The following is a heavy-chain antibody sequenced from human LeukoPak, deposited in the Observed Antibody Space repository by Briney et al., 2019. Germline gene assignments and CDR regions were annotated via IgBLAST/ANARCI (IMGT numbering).Heavy chain of an antibody. CDR1: GGSFSGYY. CDR3: ARGGGSGSYSQNYYYYYYMDV. J-gene: IGHJ6*03. Sequence: TSETLSLTCAVYGGSFSGYYWSWIRQPPGKGLEWIGEINHSGSTNYNPSLKSRVTISVDTSKNQFSLKLSSVTAADTAVYYCARGGGSGSYSQNYYYYYYMDVWGKGTTVTVSS. V-gene: IGHV4-34*01. D-gene: IGHD3-10*01. CDR2: INHSGST.